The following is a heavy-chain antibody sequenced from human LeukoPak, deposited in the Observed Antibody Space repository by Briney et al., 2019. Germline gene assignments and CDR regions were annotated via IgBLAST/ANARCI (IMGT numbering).Heavy chain of an antibody. Sequence: PGGSLRLSCAASGFTFSTYWMSWVRQAPGEGLEWVANIQQDANEKYYVDSVRGRFTISRDNAKNSLYLQMNSLRVEDTAVYYCASRIVGTPDYFDYWGQGTLVTVSS. CDR2: IQQDANEK. CDR3: ASRIVGTPDYFDY. D-gene: IGHD1-26*01. V-gene: IGHV3-7*01. J-gene: IGHJ4*02. CDR1: GFTFSTYW.